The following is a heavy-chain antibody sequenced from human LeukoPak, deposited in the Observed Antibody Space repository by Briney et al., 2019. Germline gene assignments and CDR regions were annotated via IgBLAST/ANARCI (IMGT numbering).Heavy chain of an antibody. D-gene: IGHD6-13*01. J-gene: IGHJ4*02. Sequence: ASLKVSCTASGYTFTSYAINWVRHAPGQGLEWMGWIRHKSGNTAYAQKFQGRVTMTRNTSISTAYMELSSLRSEDTAVYYCASRLPDSSSWGQGTLVTVSS. CDR3: ASRLPDSSS. CDR2: IRHKSGNT. V-gene: IGHV1-8*01. CDR1: GYTFTSYA.